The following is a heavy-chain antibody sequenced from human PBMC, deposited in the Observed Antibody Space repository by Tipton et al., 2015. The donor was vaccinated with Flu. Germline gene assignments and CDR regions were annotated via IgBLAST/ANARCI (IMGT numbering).Heavy chain of an antibody. Sequence: SLRLSCAASGFTFSNYAMSWVRQAPAKGLEWVSTISGTGGNTYYADSVKGRFTISRDNSKNTLYLQMNSLRAEDTAVYYCAKALIWFGKDYYGMDVWGQGTTVTVSS. V-gene: IGHV3-23*01. J-gene: IGHJ6*02. CDR3: AKALIWFGKDYYGMDV. D-gene: IGHD3-10*01. CDR1: GFTFSNYA. CDR2: ISGTGGNT.